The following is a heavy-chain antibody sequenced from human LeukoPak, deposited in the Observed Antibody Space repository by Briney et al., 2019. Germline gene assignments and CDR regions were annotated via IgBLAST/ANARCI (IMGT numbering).Heavy chain of an antibody. V-gene: IGHV1-69*13. CDR2: IILIFGTA. D-gene: IGHD3-16*02. CDR3: ARDPLRDYHVWGSYLTNWFDP. J-gene: IGHJ5*02. CDR1: GGSFSSYA. Sequence: AVKVSCKASGGSFSSYAIGWVRQAPGQGKEWMGGIILIFGTANYAQKFQGRVTFTADESTSPAYMELISLRSEDTAVYYCARDPLRDYHVWGSYLTNWFDPWGQGTLVTVSS.